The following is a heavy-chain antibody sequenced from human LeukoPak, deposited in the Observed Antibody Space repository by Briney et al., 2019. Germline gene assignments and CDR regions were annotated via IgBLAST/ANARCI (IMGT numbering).Heavy chain of an antibody. CDR3: AKDRAEVTIFGVVRMANWFDP. J-gene: IGHJ5*02. CDR2: ISGSGGST. D-gene: IGHD3-3*01. V-gene: IGHV3-23*01. Sequence: GGSLRLSCAASGFTFSSYAMSWVRQAPGKGLEWVSAISGSGGSTYYADSVKGRFTISRDNSKNTLYLQMNSLRAEDTAVYYCAKDRAEVTIFGVVRMANWFDPWGRGTLVTVSS. CDR1: GFTFSSYA.